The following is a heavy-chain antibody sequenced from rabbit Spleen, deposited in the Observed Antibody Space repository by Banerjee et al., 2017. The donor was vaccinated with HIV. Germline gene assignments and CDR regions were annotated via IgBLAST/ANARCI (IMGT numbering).Heavy chain of an antibody. J-gene: IGHJ4*01. CDR1: GIDFSGYYY. CDR2: IDTGDGNT. D-gene: IGHD1-1*01. V-gene: IGHV1S40*01. Sequence: QSLEESGGDLVKPGASLTLTCTASGIDFSGYYYMCWVRQAPGKGLEWIACIDTGDGNTYYASWAKGRFTISKTSSTTVTLQMTSMTAADTATYFCARGDSASGDSFNLWGPGTLVTVS. CDR3: ARGDSASGDSFNL.